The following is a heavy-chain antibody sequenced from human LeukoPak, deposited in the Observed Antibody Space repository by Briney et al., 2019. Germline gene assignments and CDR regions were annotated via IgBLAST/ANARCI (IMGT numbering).Heavy chain of an antibody. CDR2: ISYDGSNK. V-gene: IGHV3-30-3*01. CDR3: ARAYDSSGYYQLGVNYYYGMDV. CDR1: GFTFSSYA. D-gene: IGHD3-22*01. J-gene: IGHJ6*02. Sequence: GGSLRLSCAASGFTFSSYAMHWVRQAPGKGLEWVAVISYDGSNKYYADSVKGRFTISRDNSKNTLYLQMNSLRAEDTAVYYCARAYDSSGYYQLGVNYYYGMDVWGQGTTVTVSS.